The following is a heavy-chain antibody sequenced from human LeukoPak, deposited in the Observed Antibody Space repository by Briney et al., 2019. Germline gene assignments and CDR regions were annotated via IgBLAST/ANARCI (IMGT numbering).Heavy chain of an antibody. CDR2: IYSGGST. Sequence: GGSLRLSCAASGFTVSSNYMSWVRQAPGKGLEWVSVIYSGGSTYYADSVKGRFTISRDNSKNTLFLQMDSLRVDDTAVYYCVRDNAAADGALDYWGQGSLVTVSS. V-gene: IGHV3-53*01. CDR1: GFTVSSNY. CDR3: VRDNAAADGALDY. D-gene: IGHD5-24*01. J-gene: IGHJ4*02.